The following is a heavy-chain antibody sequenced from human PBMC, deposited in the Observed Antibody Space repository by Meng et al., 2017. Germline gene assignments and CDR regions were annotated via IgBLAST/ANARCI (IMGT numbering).Heavy chain of an antibody. Sequence: GQVGKFGEGVTKPGASLKVPSPASGYTFTSSYRHWVRHAPGQGLEWMGIINPSGGSTSYAQKFQGRVTMTRDTSTSTVYMELSSLRSEDTAVYYCARVRAVAGNFDYWGQGTLVTVSS. D-gene: IGHD6-19*01. CDR2: INPSGGST. J-gene: IGHJ4*02. CDR1: GYTFTSSY. V-gene: IGHV1-46*01. CDR3: ARVRAVAGNFDY.